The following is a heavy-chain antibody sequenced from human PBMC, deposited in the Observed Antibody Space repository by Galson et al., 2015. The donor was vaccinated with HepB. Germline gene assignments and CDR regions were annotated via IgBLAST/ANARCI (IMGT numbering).Heavy chain of an antibody. V-gene: IGHV1-18*04. Sequence: SVKVSCKASGYTFTSYNINWMRQAPGQGLEWMGWISAYNGNTNYAQKVQGRVTMTTDTSTSTAYMELRSLRSDDPAVYYCARDLGLRYFDWLLSREGGRAFDIWGQGTIVTVSS. CDR3: ARDLGLRYFDWLLSREGGRAFDI. CDR2: ISAYNGNT. CDR1: GYTFTSYN. D-gene: IGHD3-9*01. J-gene: IGHJ3*02.